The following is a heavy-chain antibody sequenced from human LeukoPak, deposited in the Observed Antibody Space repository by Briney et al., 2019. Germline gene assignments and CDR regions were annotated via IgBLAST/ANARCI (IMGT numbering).Heavy chain of an antibody. D-gene: IGHD3-22*01. Sequence: GGSLRLSXAAAGFTFSTCGMHWVRQSQGKGVEGVAFIRYYGSTTYYPVSVKCRFTISRDNSKNTLYVQMHSLRTEDTAVYYCAKDVAHYYDSSGRLDYWGQGTLVTVSS. CDR1: GFTFSTCG. V-gene: IGHV3-30*02. CDR3: AKDVAHYYDSSGRLDY. CDR2: IRYYGSTT. J-gene: IGHJ4*02.